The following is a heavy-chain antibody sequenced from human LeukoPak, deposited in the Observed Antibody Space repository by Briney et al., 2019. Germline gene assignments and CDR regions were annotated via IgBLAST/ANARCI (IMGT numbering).Heavy chain of an antibody. V-gene: IGHV3-15*01. D-gene: IGHD1-26*01. CDR2: IKSKTDGGTT. CDR3: TSESGSYDAFDAFDI. CDR1: GFTFSNAW. Sequence: SGGSLRLSCAASGFTFSNAWMSWVRQAPGKGLEWVGRIKSKTDGGTTDYAAPVKGRFTISRDDSKNTLYLQMNSLKTEDTAVYYCTSESGSYDAFDAFDIWGQGTMVTVSS. J-gene: IGHJ3*02.